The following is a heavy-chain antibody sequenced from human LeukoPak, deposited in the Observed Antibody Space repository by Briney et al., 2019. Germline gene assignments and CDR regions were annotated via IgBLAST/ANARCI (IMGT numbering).Heavy chain of an antibody. D-gene: IGHD5-18*01. J-gene: IGHJ4*02. V-gene: IGHV4-61*02. CDR2: IYSSGST. Sequence: SETLSLTCTVSGGSISSGSYYWNWIRQPAGKGLEWIGRIYSSGSTNYNPSLKSRVTISVDKSKNQFSLKLSSVTAADTAVYYCAIRIQLWYPYWGQGTLVTVSS. CDR1: GGSISSGSYY. CDR3: AIRIQLWYPY.